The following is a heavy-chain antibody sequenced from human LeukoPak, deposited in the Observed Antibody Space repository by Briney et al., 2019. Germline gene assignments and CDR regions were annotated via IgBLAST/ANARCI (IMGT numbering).Heavy chain of an antibody. CDR3: ASYGEYYYDSSGYYRLLDY. V-gene: IGHV4-4*08. CDR2: IYTSGST. J-gene: IGHJ4*02. CDR1: GDSISNYY. D-gene: IGHD3-22*01. Sequence: PSETLSLTCTVSGDSISNYYWSWIRQPPGKGLEWIGRIYTSGSTNYNPSLRSRVTISVDTSKNQFSLKLSSVTAADTAVYYCASYGEYYYDSSGYYRLLDYWGQGTLVTVSS.